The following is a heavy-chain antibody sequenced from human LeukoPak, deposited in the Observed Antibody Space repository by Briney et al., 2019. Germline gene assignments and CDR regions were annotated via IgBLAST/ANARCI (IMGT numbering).Heavy chain of an antibody. CDR3: AGIRLAYCGGDCYLYFQH. Sequence: SVKVSCKASGGTFISYAISWVRQAPGQGLEWMGGIIPIFGTANYAQKFQGRVTITADESTSTAYMELSSLRSEDTAVYYCAGIRLAYCGGDCYLYFQHWGQGTLVTVSS. J-gene: IGHJ1*01. CDR1: GGTFISYA. V-gene: IGHV1-69*13. CDR2: IIPIFGTA. D-gene: IGHD2-21*02.